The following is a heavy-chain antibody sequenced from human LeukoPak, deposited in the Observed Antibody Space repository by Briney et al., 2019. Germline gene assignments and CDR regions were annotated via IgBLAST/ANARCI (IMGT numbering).Heavy chain of an antibody. CDR1: GGSFSGYY. CDR2: INHSGST. V-gene: IGHV4-34*01. D-gene: IGHD1-7*01. CDR3: ASYNWNFSYFDY. Sequence: SETLSLTCAVYGGSFSGYYWSWIRQPPGKGLEWIGEINHSGSTNYNPSLKSRVTISVDTSKNQFSLKLSSVTAADTAVYYCASYNWNFSYFDYWGQGTLVTVSS. J-gene: IGHJ4*02.